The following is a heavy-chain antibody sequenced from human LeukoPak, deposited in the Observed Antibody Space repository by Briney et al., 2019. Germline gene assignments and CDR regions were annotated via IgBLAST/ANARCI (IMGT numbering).Heavy chain of an antibody. CDR3: ARDEAYGFDT. CDR1: GFTFSTYS. V-gene: IGHV3-48*02. J-gene: IGHJ3*02. CDR2: IRSGGTI. Sequence: PGGSLRLSCAASGFTFSTYSMNWVRQAPGKGLEWLSYIRSGGTINYADSVKGRFIISRDNAKNSLYLHMNSLRDEDTAVYYCARDEAYGFDTWGQGTMVTVSS.